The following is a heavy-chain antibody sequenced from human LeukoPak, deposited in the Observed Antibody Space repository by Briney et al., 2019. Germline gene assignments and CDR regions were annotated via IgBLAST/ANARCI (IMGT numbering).Heavy chain of an antibody. J-gene: IGHJ4*02. V-gene: IGHV3-23*01. CDR3: AKNMVRGVIMSSSFDY. CDR1: GFTFSNYA. Sequence: PGGSLRLSCAASGFTFSNYAMSWVRQAPGRGPEWVSAISSSGDRTYYADSVKGRFTISRDNSKNTLYLQMNSLRAEDTAIYYCAKNMVRGVIMSSSFDYWGQGTLVTVSS. D-gene: IGHD3-10*01. CDR2: ISSSGDRT.